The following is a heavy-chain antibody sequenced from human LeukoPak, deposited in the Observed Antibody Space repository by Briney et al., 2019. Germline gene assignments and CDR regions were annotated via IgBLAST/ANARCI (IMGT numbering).Heavy chain of an antibody. CDR1: GFTFSSYG. Sequence: AGGSLRLSCAASGFTFSSYGMHWVRQAPGKGLEWVAFIRYDGSNKYYADSVKGRFTISRDNSKNTLYLQMNSLRAEDTAVYYCAKDRYCSGGSCYTPGDYWGQGTLVTVSS. V-gene: IGHV3-30*02. J-gene: IGHJ4*02. CDR2: IRYDGSNK. CDR3: AKDRYCSGGSCYTPGDY. D-gene: IGHD2-15*01.